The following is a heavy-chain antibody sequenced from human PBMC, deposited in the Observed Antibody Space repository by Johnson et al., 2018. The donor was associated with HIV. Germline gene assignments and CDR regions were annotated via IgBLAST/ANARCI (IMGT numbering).Heavy chain of an antibody. D-gene: IGHD6-13*01. Sequence: QVQLVESGGGVVQPGRSLRLSCAASAFTFSSYAMHWVRQAPGKGLEWVAFVPYDGSYKYYADSVKGRFTLSRDNSQNTLYLQMKSLRGEDTAVYYCAKSTQASSLREAGPYGACDIGGQGTMVTVSS. CDR2: VPYDGSYK. J-gene: IGHJ3*02. CDR3: AKSTQASSLREAGPYGACDI. V-gene: IGHV3-30*04. CDR1: AFTFSSYA.